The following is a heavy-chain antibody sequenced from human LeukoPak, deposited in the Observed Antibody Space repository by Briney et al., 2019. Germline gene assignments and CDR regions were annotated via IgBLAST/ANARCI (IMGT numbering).Heavy chain of an antibody. CDR1: GGSISRGDSY. CDR2: IYYSGST. Sequence: SETLSLTCTVSGGSISRGDSYWSWIRQPPGKGLEWIGYIYYSGSTNYNPSLKSRVTISVDTSKNQFSLKLSSVTAADTAVYYCARGGRWPIIGRTFDIWGQGTMVTVSS. CDR3: ARGGRWPIIGRTFDI. V-gene: IGHV4-61*08. D-gene: IGHD4-23*01. J-gene: IGHJ3*02.